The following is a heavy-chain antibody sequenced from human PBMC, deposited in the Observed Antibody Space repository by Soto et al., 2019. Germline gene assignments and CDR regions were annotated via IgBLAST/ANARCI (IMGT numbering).Heavy chain of an antibody. J-gene: IGHJ6*03. CDR2: IYYSGST. D-gene: IGHD6-13*01. CDR1: GGSISSGGYY. Sequence: QVQLQESGPGLVKPSQTLSLTCTVSGGSISSGGYYWSWIRQHPGKGLEWIGYIYYSGSTYYNPSLKSRVTISVDTSKNQFALKLSSVTAADTAVYYCARAAAGIGYYYYMDVWGKGTTVTVSS. CDR3: ARAAAGIGYYYYMDV. V-gene: IGHV4-31*03.